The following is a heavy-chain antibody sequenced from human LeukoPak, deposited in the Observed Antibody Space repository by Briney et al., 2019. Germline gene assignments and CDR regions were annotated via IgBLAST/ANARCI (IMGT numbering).Heavy chain of an antibody. CDR1: GFTFSTYG. Sequence: GRSLRLSCAASGFTFSTYGMHWVRQAPGKGLEWVAVISYDGSNKYYADSVKGRFTISRDNSKNTLYLQMNNLRAEDTALYYCAKDMALVVVTENGMDVWGQGTTVTVSS. J-gene: IGHJ6*02. V-gene: IGHV3-30*18. CDR3: AKDMALVVVTENGMDV. D-gene: IGHD2-21*02. CDR2: ISYDGSNK.